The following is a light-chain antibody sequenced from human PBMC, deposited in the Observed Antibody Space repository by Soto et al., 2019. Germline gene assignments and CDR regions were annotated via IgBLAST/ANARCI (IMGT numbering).Light chain of an antibody. J-gene: IGKJ1*01. CDR2: DAS. CDR1: QSISSW. CDR3: QQYNSYSWT. Sequence: DIQMTQSPSTLSASVGDRVTITCRASQSISSWLAWYQQKPGKAPKILIYDASSLESGVPSRFSGSGSGTEVTLTISSLQPDDFATYYCQQYNSYSWTFGQGTKVEIK. V-gene: IGKV1-5*01.